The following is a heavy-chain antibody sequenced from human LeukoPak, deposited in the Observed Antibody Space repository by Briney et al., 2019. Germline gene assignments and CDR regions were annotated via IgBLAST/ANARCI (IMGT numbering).Heavy chain of an antibody. Sequence: GGSLRLSRAASGFTFNNYGMHWVRQGPGKGLEWVAFIRYDGSNKYYADSVKGRFTISRDNSKNTLYLQMNSLRAEDTAAYYCARDPGPFDPWGQGTLVTVSS. J-gene: IGHJ5*02. V-gene: IGHV3-30*02. CDR1: GFTFNNYG. CDR2: IRYDGSNK. CDR3: ARDPGPFDP.